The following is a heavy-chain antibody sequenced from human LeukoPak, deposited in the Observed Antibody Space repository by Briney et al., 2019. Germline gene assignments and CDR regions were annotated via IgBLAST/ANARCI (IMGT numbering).Heavy chain of an antibody. CDR2: IKQDGSEK. J-gene: IGHJ4*02. V-gene: IGHV3-7*01. CDR3: ARGGELGANFWVH. CDR1: GFTFSSYW. D-gene: IGHD1-7*01. Sequence: GGSLRLSCAASGFTFSSYWMSWVRQAPGQGLEWVANIKQDGSEKNYMDSVKGRFIISRENAKNSLYLQMNTLRAEDTAVYYCARGGELGANFWVHWGQGTLVTVSS.